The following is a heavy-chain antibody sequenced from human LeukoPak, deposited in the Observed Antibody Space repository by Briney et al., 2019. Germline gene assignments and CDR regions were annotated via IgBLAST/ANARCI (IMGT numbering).Heavy chain of an antibody. CDR1: GGSISSGDYY. D-gene: IGHD3-22*01. J-gene: IGHJ4*02. CDR3: ARAPDPNFYDRSGFDY. CDR2: IYYCGST. Sequence: SETLSLTCTVSGGSISSGDYYWSWIRQPPGKGLEWIGYIYYCGSTYYNPSLKSRVTISVDTSKNQFSLKLSSVTAADTAVYYCARAPDPNFYDRSGFDYWGQGTLITVSS. V-gene: IGHV4-30-4*01.